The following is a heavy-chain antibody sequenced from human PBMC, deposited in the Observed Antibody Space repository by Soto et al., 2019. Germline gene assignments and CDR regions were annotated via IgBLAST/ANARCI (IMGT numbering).Heavy chain of an antibody. J-gene: IGHJ4*02. CDR2: ISYDGSNK. CDR3: ARVKKPYYDYVWGSYRYLDY. Sequence: EGSLRLSCAASGFTFSSYAMHWVRQAPGKGLEWVAVISYDGSNKYYADSVKGRFTISRDNSKNTLYLQMNSLRAEDTAVYYCARVKKPYYDYVWGSYRYLDYWGQGTLVTVSS. CDR1: GFTFSSYA. D-gene: IGHD3-16*02. V-gene: IGHV3-30-3*01.